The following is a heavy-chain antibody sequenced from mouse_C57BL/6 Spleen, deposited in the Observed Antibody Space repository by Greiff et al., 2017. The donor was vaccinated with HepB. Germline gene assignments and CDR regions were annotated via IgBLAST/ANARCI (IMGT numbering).Heavy chain of an antibody. CDR2: INPNNGGT. CDR3: ASGSSYPFFAY. J-gene: IGHJ3*01. D-gene: IGHD1-1*01. CDR1: GYTFTDYN. Sequence: EVQLQQSGPELVKPGASVKIPCKASGYTFTDYNMDWVKQSHGKSLEWIGDINPNNGGTIYNQKFKGKATLTVDKSSSTAYMELRSLTSEDTAVYYCASGSSYPFFAYWGQGTLVTVSA. V-gene: IGHV1-18*01.